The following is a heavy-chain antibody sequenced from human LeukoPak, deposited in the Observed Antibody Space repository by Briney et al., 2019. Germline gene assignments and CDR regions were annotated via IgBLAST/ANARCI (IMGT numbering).Heavy chain of an antibody. CDR2: ISGSGGST. V-gene: IGHV3-23*01. CDR1: GFTFSSYA. Sequence: PGGSLRLSCAASGFTFSSYAISWVRQAPGKGLEWVSAISGSGGSTYYADSVKGRFTISRDNSKNTLYLQMNSLRAEDTAVYYCARALSSSWYGSPYYYYYYMDVWGKGTTVTISS. CDR3: ARALSSSWYGSPYYYYYYMDV. D-gene: IGHD6-13*01. J-gene: IGHJ6*03.